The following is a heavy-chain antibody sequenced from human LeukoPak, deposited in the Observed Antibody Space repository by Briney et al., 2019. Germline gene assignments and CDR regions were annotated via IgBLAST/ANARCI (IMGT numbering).Heavy chain of an antibody. CDR3: AKSGGSCTGAPCYPNWFDP. Sequence: PGGSLRLSCAASGFSFSDHAMNWVRQVPRKGLEWVSTIWSNDGGTRYADSVKGRFTVSRGISMNTMFLQMNSLRGEDTAVYYCAKSGGSCTGAPCYPNWFDPWGQGTLVTVSS. J-gene: IGHJ5*02. CDR2: IWSNDGGT. V-gene: IGHV3-23*01. CDR1: GFSFSDHA. D-gene: IGHD2-8*02.